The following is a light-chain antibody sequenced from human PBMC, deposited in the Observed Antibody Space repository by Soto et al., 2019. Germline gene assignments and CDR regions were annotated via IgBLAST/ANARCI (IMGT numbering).Light chain of an antibody. CDR2: KAS. J-gene: IGKJ1*01. CDR3: QQSITSPWT. CDR1: QSISPY. V-gene: IGKV1-5*03. Sequence: DIPMTQSPSTLSASAGDRVTITCRASQSISPYLAWYQQKPGKPPKLLIYKASSLQSWVPSRFSGSVSGTEFTLTISSLQTDDFATYYCQQSITSPWTFGQGTKVDIK.